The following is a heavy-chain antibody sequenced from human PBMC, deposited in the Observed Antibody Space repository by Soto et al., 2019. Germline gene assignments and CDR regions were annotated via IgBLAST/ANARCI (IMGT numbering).Heavy chain of an antibody. V-gene: IGHV1-46*01. CDR2: VNRSGGST. D-gene: IGHD2-15*01. CDR1: GYIFTAYS. Sequence: QVQLVQSGAEVKKPGASVKVSCKASGYIFTAYSMHWVRQSPGQGLEWMGVVNRSGGSTNYAQKFQGRITMNRDTSTSTVYMDLSSLTSEDTAVYYCAREENCSDGICYSEYFQRWGQGTLVTVSS. CDR3: AREENCSDGICYSEYFQR. J-gene: IGHJ1*01.